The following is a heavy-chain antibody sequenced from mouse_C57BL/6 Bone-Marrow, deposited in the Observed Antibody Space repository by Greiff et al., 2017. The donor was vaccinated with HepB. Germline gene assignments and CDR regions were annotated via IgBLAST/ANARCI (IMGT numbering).Heavy chain of an antibody. V-gene: IGHV1-26*01. CDR1: GYTFTDYY. J-gene: IGHJ2*01. CDR3: AREDHFDY. Sequence: VQLQQSGPELVKPGASVKISCKASGYTFTDYYMNWVKQSHGKSLEWIGDINPNNGGTSYNQKFKGKATLTVDKSSSTAYMELRSLTSADSAVYYCAREDHFDYWGQGTTLTVSS. CDR2: INPNNGGT.